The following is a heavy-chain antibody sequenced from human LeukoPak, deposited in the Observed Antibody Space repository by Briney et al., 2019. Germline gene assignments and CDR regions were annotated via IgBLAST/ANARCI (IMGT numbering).Heavy chain of an antibody. D-gene: IGHD5-12*01. CDR1: GYTFTSYA. J-gene: IGHJ5*02. Sequence: GASVKVSCKASGYTFTSYAMHWVRQAPGQRLEWMGWINAGNGNTKYSQKFQGRVTITRDTSASTAYMELSSLRSEDTAVYYCARDPPGVVATGAWGQGTLVTVSS. CDR2: INAGNGNT. CDR3: ARDPPGVVATGA. V-gene: IGHV1-3*01.